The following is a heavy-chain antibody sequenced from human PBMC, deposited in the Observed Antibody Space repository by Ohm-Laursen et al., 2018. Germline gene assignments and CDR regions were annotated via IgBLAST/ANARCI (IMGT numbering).Heavy chain of an antibody. CDR3: ARVKSSLNRWFDP. CDR1: GGSVSSGNYY. CDR2: IYYSGST. J-gene: IGHJ5*02. Sequence: SDTLSLTCTVSGGSVSSGNYYWSWIRQPPGKGLEWIGQIYYSGSTNYNPSLKSRVTISVDTSKNQFSLKLNSVTAADTAMYYCARVKSSLNRWFDPWGQGTLVTVSS. D-gene: IGHD6-13*01. V-gene: IGHV4-61*01.